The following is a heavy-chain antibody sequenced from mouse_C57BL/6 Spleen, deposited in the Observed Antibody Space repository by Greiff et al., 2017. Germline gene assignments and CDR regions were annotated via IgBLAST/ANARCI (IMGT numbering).Heavy chain of an antibody. V-gene: IGHV1-42*01. CDR3: ARYDYDGPWFAY. CDR1: GYSFTGYY. CDR2: INPSTGGT. J-gene: IGHJ3*01. Sequence: VQLKESGPELVKPGASVKISCKASGYSFTGYYMNWVKQSPEKSLEWIGEINPSTGGTTYNQKFKAKATLTVDKSSSTAYMQLKSLTSEDSAVYYCARYDYDGPWFAYWGQGTLVTVSA. D-gene: IGHD2-4*01.